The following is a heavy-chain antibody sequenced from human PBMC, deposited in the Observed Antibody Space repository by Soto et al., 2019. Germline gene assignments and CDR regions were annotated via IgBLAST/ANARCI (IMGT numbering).Heavy chain of an antibody. D-gene: IGHD6-19*01. V-gene: IGHV3-30*18. CDR1: GFTFSTYG. Sequence: PGGSLRLSCAASGFTFSTYGMHWVRQAPGKGLEWVAAMSYDGTKQYYVDSVKGRFTISRDNSRNTLFLQLISLRAEDTAVYYCVKDGSSGWPYFYDMDVWGQGTTVTVSS. J-gene: IGHJ6*02. CDR2: MSYDGTKQ. CDR3: VKDGSSGWPYFYDMDV.